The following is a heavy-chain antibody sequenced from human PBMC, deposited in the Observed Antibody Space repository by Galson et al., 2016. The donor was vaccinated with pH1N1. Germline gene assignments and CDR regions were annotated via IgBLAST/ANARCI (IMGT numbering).Heavy chain of an antibody. D-gene: IGHD3-10*01. CDR1: RFAFNYFA. CDR3: AKEGRWYGGNWFDP. Sequence: SLRLSCAASRFAFNYFAMTWVRQAPGKGLVWVSSINGRGSSTYYADSVKGRFTISRDNSRSTLYLQLSALTVDDTAVYYCAKEGRWYGGNWFDPWGQGTLVTVSS. V-gene: IGHV3-23*01. J-gene: IGHJ5*02. CDR2: INGRGSST.